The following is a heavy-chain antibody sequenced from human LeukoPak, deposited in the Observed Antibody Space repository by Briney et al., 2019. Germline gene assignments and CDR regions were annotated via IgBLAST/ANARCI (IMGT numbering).Heavy chain of an antibody. CDR3: ARGLHYYDSSGSIYGMDV. J-gene: IGHJ6*02. CDR2: ISAYNGNT. D-gene: IGHD3-22*01. V-gene: IGHV1-18*01. Sequence: ASVKVSCKASGYTFTSYGISWVRQAPGQGLEWMGWISAYNGNTNYAQKLQGRVTMTTDTSTSTAYMELRSLRSDDTAVYYCARGLHYYDSSGSIYGMDVWGQGTTVTVSS. CDR1: GYTFTSYG.